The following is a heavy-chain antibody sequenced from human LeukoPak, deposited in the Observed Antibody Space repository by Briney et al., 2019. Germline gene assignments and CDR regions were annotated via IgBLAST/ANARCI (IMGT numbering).Heavy chain of an antibody. J-gene: IGHJ6*03. CDR3: AMGIAAAGPGGWYYMDV. Sequence: SETLSLTCAVYGGSFSGYYWSWIRQPPGKGLEWIGEINHSGSTNYNPSLKSRVTISVDTSKNQFSLKLSSVTAADTAVYYCAMGIAAAGPGGWYYMDVWGKGTTVTVSS. CDR2: INHSGST. V-gene: IGHV4-34*01. CDR1: GGSFSGYY. D-gene: IGHD6-13*01.